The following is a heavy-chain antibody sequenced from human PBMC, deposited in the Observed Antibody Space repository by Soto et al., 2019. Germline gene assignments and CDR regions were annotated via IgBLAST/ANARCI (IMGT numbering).Heavy chain of an antibody. CDR1: GLSFSNYT. CDR3: GRGEEQQLVPDRLDP. Sequence: QVQLVESGGRVVQPGRSLRLSCAAFGLSFSNYTMHWVRQAPGKGLEWVAVISHDGSNKYYADSVKGRFTISRDNSKNTVYLQMNSMRVEDKAVYYCGRGEEQQLVPDRLDPWGQGTLVTVSS. V-gene: IGHV3-30*04. D-gene: IGHD6-13*01. J-gene: IGHJ5*02. CDR2: ISHDGSNK.